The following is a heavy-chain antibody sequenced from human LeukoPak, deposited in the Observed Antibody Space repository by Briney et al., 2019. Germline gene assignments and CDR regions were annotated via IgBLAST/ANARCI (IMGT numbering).Heavy chain of an antibody. CDR3: VRPREQNLVVSPFDI. V-gene: IGHV3-11*01. CDR2: ISSSGSTR. J-gene: IGHJ3*02. Sequence: GSLRLSCAASGFTFTDYYMSRIRQAPGKGLEWVSYISSSGSTRQYADSVKGRFTISRDNAKNSLSLQMNSLRAADTAVYYCVRPREQNLVVSPFDIWGQGTMVTVSS. CDR1: GFTFTDYY. D-gene: IGHD6-13*01.